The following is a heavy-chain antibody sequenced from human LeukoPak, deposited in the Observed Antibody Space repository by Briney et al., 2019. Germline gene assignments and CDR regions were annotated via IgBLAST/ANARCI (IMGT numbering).Heavy chain of an antibody. V-gene: IGHV4-34*01. CDR1: GGSFSGYY. D-gene: IGHD5-24*01. CDR3: ASREMTYGMDV. CDR2: INHSGST. J-gene: IGHJ6*02. Sequence: SETLSLTCAVYGGSFSGYYWSWIRQPPGKGLEWIGEINHSGSTNYNPSLKSRVTISVDTSKNQFSLKLSSVTAADTAVYYCASREMTYGMDVWGQGTTVTVSS.